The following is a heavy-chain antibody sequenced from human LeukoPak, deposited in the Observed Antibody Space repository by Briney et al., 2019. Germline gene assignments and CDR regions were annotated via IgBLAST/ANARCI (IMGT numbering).Heavy chain of an antibody. CDR1: GFTFSSYA. Sequence: PGGSLRLSCAASGFTFSSYAMSWVRQAPGKGLEWVSAISGSGGSTYYADSVKGRFTISRDNSKNTLYLQMNSLRADDTAVYYCANREYHLPALYWGQGTLVTVAS. D-gene: IGHD2-2*01. J-gene: IGHJ4*02. V-gene: IGHV3-23*01. CDR3: ANREYHLPALY. CDR2: ISGSGGST.